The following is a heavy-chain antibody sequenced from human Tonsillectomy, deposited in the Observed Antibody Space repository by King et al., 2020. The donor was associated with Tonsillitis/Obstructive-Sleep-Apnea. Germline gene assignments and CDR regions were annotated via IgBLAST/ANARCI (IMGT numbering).Heavy chain of an antibody. CDR2: IKQDGSEK. D-gene: IGHD1-14*01. V-gene: IGHV3-7*04. CDR3: ARGGIRAWQRYMEV. J-gene: IGHJ6*03. Sequence: VQLVESGGGLVQPGGSLRLSCAASGFTFRSYWMRWVRQAPGKGLEWVANIKQDGSEKYYVDSVKGRFTISRDTAKNSLYLQMNSLRAEDTAVYYCARGGIRAWQRYMEVWGKGTTVTVSS. CDR1: GFTFRSYW.